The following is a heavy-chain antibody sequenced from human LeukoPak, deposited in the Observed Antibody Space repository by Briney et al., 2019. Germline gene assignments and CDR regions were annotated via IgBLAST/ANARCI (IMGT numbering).Heavy chain of an antibody. J-gene: IGHJ1*01. D-gene: IGHD3-10*01. CDR1: GGSINSYY. CDR2: IYYSGST. CDR3: VRQTGYFRY. Sequence: SEPVSLTCTVSGGSINSYYWSWIRQPPGKGLEWIGYIYYSGSTNYNPSLKSRVTVSVDTSKNQFSLKLSSVTAADTAVYYCVRQTGYFRYWGQGTLVAVSS. V-gene: IGHV4-59*01.